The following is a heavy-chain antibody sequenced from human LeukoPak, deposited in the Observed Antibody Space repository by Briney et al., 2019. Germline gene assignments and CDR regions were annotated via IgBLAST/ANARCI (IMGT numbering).Heavy chain of an antibody. D-gene: IGHD4-17*01. CDR2: INSDGSST. V-gene: IGHV3-74*01. CDR1: GFTFSNYW. CDR3: AKDGATVIDY. J-gene: IGHJ4*02. Sequence: GGSLRLSCAASGFTFSNYWMHWVRQAPGKGLVWVSRINSDGSSTTSADSVKGRFTISRDNAKNTLYLQMNSLRAEDTAVYYCAKDGATVIDYWGQGTLVTVSS.